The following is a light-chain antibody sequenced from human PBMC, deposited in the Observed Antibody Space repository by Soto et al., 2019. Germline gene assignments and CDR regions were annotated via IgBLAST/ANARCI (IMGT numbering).Light chain of an antibody. CDR3: QQYGSSPRT. CDR2: AAS. Sequence: DIQMTQSPSPLSASVGDRVTITCRASQTIARYLNWFQQKSGQPPKLLVYAASTLRHGVPSRFSASGSGSDFTLTINSLQPEDFAVYYCQQYGSSPRTFGQGTKVEIK. J-gene: IGKJ1*01. V-gene: IGKV1-39*01. CDR1: QTIARY.